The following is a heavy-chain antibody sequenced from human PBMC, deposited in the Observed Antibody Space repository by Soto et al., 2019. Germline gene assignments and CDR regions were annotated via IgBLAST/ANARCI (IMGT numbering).Heavy chain of an antibody. D-gene: IGHD2-21*01. V-gene: IGHV3-23*01. Sequence: EVQLLESGGGLVQPGGSLRLSCGASGFTFSIYAMAWVRQTPGERLEWVSGVSGDGVITHYADSVKGRFTISRDNSKNPLYLQMNNLEAGDTGVYYCAKRGLSDWSTYASLFDCWGQGTLVTVSS. CDR1: GFTFSIYA. J-gene: IGHJ4*02. CDR2: VSGDGVIT. CDR3: AKRGLSDWSTYASLFDC.